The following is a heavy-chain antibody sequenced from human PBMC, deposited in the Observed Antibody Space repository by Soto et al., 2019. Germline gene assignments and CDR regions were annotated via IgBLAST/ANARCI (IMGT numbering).Heavy chain of an antibody. J-gene: IGHJ5*02. V-gene: IGHV4-34*01. CDR1: GLSFSGYY. D-gene: IGHD3-10*01. CDR2: INHSGST. CDR3: ARHSGSYYRMYNWFDP. Sequence: SETLSLTCAVYGLSFSGYYWSWIRQPPGKGLEWIGEINHSGSTNYNPSLRSRVTISVDTSKNQFSLKLSSVTAADTAVYYCARHSGSYYRMYNWFDPWGQGTLVTVSS.